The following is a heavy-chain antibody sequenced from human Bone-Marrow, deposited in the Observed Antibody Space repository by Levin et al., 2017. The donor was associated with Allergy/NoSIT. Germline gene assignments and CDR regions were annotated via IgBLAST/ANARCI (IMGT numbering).Heavy chain of an antibody. CDR1: GYTFTSYF. V-gene: IGHV1-18*01. CDR3: ARRAAAAAYHN. D-gene: IGHD6-13*01. CDR2: ISGSNGNT. J-gene: IGHJ4*02. Sequence: ASVKVSCKASGYTFTSYFITWVRQAPGQGLEWMGWISGSNGNTNYAQKLQDRVTMTTDTSTNTVYMDLRSLTSDDTAVYYCARRAAAAAYHNWGQGTLVTVSS.